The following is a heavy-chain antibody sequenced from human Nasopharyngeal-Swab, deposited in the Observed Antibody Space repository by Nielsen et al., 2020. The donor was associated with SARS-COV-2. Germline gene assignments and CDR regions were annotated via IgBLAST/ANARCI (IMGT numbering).Heavy chain of an antibody. D-gene: IGHD6-13*01. CDR2: IYYSGST. Sequence: GSLRLSCTVLGGSISSSSYYWGWIRQPPGKGLEWIGSIYYSGSTYYNPSLKSRVTISVDTSKNQFSLKLSSVTAADTAVYYCVGSSWYGDYYYYYGMDVWGQGTTVTVSS. CDR1: GGSISSSSYY. CDR3: VGSSWYGDYYYYYGMDV. J-gene: IGHJ6*02. V-gene: IGHV4-39*07.